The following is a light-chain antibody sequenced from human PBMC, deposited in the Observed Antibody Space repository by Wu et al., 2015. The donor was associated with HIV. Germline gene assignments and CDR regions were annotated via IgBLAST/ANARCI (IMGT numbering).Light chain of an antibody. CDR3: QQSYSNPWT. J-gene: IGKJ1*01. Sequence: IQLTQSPSSLSASIGDRVSITCRASQDIVTYLAWYQQTPGKAPRVLIYDASTLQSGAPSRFSGSGSGADFTLTISSLQPEDFATYYCQQSYSNPWTFGQGTKVEI. CDR2: DAS. CDR1: QDIVTY. V-gene: IGKV1-39*01.